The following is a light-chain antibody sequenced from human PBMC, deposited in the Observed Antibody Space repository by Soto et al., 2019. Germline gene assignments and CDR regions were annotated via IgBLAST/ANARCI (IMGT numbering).Light chain of an antibody. CDR2: GTS. Sequence: EIVLTQSPSTLSLSPGERASLSCRASQSVNSNLAWYQQKAGQAPRLLIYGTSTRATGIPARFSGSGSGTDFTLTISSLQSEDFAVYYCQQYNNWPPWTLGQGTKVDIK. V-gene: IGKV3-15*01. CDR3: QQYNNWPPWT. CDR1: QSVNSN. J-gene: IGKJ1*01.